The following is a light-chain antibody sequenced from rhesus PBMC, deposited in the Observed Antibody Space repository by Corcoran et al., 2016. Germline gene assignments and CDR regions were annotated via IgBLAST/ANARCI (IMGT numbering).Light chain of an antibody. J-gene: IGKJ1*01. V-gene: IGKV1-25*01. CDR1: QGISSY. CDR3: KQYNSLQWT. CDR2: YAT. Sequence: DIQMTQSPSSVSASVGDRVTITCRASQGISSYLAWYQQKPGKAPKFLIYYATTLQSGVPSRFSGSGCGTEFTLTISRPQPEDFATYYGKQYNSLQWTFGQGTKVEIK.